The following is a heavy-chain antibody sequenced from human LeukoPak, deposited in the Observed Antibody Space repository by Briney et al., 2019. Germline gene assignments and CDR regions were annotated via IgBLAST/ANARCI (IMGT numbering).Heavy chain of an antibody. CDR2: IYYSGTT. V-gene: IGHV4-39*07. CDR3: AKGAGGFSYYNWFDP. Sequence: PSQTLSLTCTVSGGSISSRSYCWSWIRQPAGKGLEWIGSIYYSGTTHYNPSLESRVTISVDTSKNQFSLKLASVTAADTAIYYCAKGAGGFSYYNWFDPWGQGTLVTVSS. J-gene: IGHJ5*02. CDR1: GGSISSRSYC. D-gene: IGHD5-18*01.